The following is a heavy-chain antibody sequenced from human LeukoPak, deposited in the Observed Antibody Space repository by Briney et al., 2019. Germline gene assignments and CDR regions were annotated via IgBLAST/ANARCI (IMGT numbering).Heavy chain of an antibody. CDR1: GFTVSSNY. CDR3: ARRELLRGFDY. D-gene: IGHD1-26*01. Sequence: GGSLRLSCAASGFTVSSNYMNWVRQAPGKGLEWVSSISSSSSYIYYADSVKGRFTISRDNAKNSLYLQMNSLRAEDTAVYYCARRELLRGFDYWGQGTLVTVSS. CDR2: ISSSSSYI. V-gene: IGHV3-21*01. J-gene: IGHJ4*02.